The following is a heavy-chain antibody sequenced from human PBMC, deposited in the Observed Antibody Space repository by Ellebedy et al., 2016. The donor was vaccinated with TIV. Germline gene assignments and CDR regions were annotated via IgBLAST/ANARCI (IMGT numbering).Heavy chain of an antibody. CDR1: GYTFTAYF. CDR2: INPNSGGT. CDR3: ARDRRPDDAFDI. J-gene: IGHJ3*02. Sequence: ASVKVSCKASGYTFTAYFIHWVRQAPGQGLEWMGWINPNSGGTNYAQKFQGWVTMTRDTSISTAYMELSRLRSDDTAVYYCARDRRPDDAFDIWGQGTMVTVSS. V-gene: IGHV1-2*04.